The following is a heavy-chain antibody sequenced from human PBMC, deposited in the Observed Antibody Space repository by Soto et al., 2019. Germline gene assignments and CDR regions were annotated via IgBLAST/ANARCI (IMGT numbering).Heavy chain of an antibody. CDR2: ISAYNGNT. CDR1: GYIFTSFR. V-gene: IGHV1-18*01. D-gene: IGHD4-17*01. CDR3: AREDYGDSDY. Sequence: EASVKVSCKASGYIFTSFRCIWVRQAPGQGLEWMGWISAYNGNTNYAQKLQGRVTMTTDTSTSTAYMELRSLRSDDTAVYYCAREDYGDSDYWGQGTLVTVSS. J-gene: IGHJ4*02.